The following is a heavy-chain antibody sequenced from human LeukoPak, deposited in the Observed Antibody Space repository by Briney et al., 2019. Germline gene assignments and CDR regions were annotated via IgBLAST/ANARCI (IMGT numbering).Heavy chain of an antibody. V-gene: IGHV3-53*01. CDR1: GFTVSSNY. CDR2: IYSGGST. J-gene: IGHJ4*02. CDR3: ARLFPSWYGPRYFDY. Sequence: GGSLRLSCAASGFTVSSNYMSWVRQAPGKGLEWVSVIYSGGSTYYADSVKGRFTISRDSSKNTLYLQMNSLRAEDTAVYYCARLFPSWYGPRYFDYWGQGTLVTVSS. D-gene: IGHD6-13*01.